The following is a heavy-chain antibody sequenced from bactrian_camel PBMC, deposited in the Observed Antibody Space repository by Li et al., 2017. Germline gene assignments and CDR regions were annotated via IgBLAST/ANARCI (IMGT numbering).Heavy chain of an antibody. CDR1: AVGQSMYC. CDR2: IDNEGEIS. V-gene: IGHV3S19*01. D-gene: IGHD6*01. J-gene: IGHJ4*01. Sequence: DVQLVESGGGSVQAGGSLRLSCEVSAVGQSMYCMGWLRQAPGKEREGVASIDNEGEISYGDAVKGRFTISQDIAKNTLYLQMNNLKPEDTGMYYCAAEGYDGSCRVGGQFDYWGQGTQVTVS. CDR3: AAEGYDGSCRVGGQFDY.